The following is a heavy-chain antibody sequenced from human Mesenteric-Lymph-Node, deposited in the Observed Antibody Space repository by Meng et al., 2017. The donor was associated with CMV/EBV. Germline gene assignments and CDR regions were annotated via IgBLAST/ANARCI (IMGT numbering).Heavy chain of an antibody. CDR3: AREGGSSSHRYYQYYYGMDV. Sequence: ASVKVSCKASGYTFREYGISWVRQAPGQGLEWMGWISAYNGNTNYAQKVQGRVTMITDTATSTAYMELRSLRSDDTAVYYCAREGGSSSHRYYQYYYGMDVWGHGTTVTVSS. CDR1: GYTFREYG. CDR2: ISAYNGNT. D-gene: IGHD6-13*01. J-gene: IGHJ6*02. V-gene: IGHV1-18*01.